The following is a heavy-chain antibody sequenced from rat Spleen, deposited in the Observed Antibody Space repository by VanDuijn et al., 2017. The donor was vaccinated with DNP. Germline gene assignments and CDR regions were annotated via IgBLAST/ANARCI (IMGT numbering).Heavy chain of an antibody. CDR2: ISYDGGIT. J-gene: IGHJ2*01. D-gene: IGHD1-2*01. CDR3: ARHRAIAAIWDY. Sequence: EVQLVESGGGLVQPGRSLKLSCAASGFTFSDYNMAWVRQAPKKGLEWVAYISYDGGITYYGDSVKGRFTISRDIAKSTLYLRMDGLRSEDTATYYCARHRAIAAIWDYWGQGVMVTVSS. CDR1: GFTFSDYN. V-gene: IGHV5-7*01.